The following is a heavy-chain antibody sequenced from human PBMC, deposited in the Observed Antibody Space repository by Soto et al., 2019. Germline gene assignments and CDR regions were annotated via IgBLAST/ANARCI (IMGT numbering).Heavy chain of an antibody. Sequence: PGVSLRLSXAASGFTFRDHAMHCIRQAPGKGLEWVAVVSHDGRNTHYADSVKGRFTISRDNSKNTLYLQMNSLRAEDTAVYYCARDRPEYYYDSSGYYPFWGQGTLVTVSS. CDR1: GFTFRDHA. J-gene: IGHJ4*02. D-gene: IGHD3-22*01. CDR2: VSHDGRNT. CDR3: ARDRPEYYYDSSGYYPF. V-gene: IGHV3-30*03.